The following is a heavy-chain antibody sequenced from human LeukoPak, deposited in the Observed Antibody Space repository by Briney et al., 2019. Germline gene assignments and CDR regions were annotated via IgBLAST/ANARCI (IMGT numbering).Heavy chain of an antibody. Sequence: PGGSLRLSCAASGFTFSNAWMSWVRQAPGKGLEWVGRIKSKTDGGTTDYAAPVKGRFTISRDDSKNTLYLQMNSLKTEDTAVYYCTTGHYYDSSGYWFWGQGTLVTVSS. D-gene: IGHD3-22*01. CDR1: GFTFSNAW. CDR2: IKSKTDGGTT. V-gene: IGHV3-15*01. CDR3: TTGHYYDSSGYWF. J-gene: IGHJ4*02.